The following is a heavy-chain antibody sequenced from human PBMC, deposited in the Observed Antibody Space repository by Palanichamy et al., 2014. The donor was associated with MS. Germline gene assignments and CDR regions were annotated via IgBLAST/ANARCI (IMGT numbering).Heavy chain of an antibody. V-gene: IGHV1-8*02. CDR3: ARAVRDQLLSDY. CDR2: MNPNSGNT. Sequence: QVQLVQSGAEVKVPGASVKVSCKASGYIFRNYDIIWVRQATGQGLEWMGWMNPNSGNTGYAQKFRGRVTMTGDTSITTAYMELSGLKSEDTAVYYCARAVRDQLLSDYWGQGAQVTVSS. CDR1: GYIFRNYD. J-gene: IGHJ4*02. D-gene: IGHD2-2*01.